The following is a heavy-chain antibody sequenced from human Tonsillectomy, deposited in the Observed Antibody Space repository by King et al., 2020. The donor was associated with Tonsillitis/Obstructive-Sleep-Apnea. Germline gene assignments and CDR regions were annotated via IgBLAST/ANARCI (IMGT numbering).Heavy chain of an antibody. CDR3: TRDRNYYVSGSYYDAFDI. Sequence: VQLVESGGGLVQPGESLTLSCAASGITFSKYWMTWVRQAPGKGLEWVANIKTDGSVTQYVDSVKGRFTISRDNAKNSLYLQMNSLRAEDTGVHYCTRDRNYYVSGSYYDAFDIWGQGTVVTVSS. V-gene: IGHV3-7*03. CDR1: GITFSKYW. J-gene: IGHJ3*02. CDR2: IKTDGSVT. D-gene: IGHD3-10*01.